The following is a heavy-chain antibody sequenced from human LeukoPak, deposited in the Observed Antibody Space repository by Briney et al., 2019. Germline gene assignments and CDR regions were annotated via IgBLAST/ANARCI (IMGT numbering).Heavy chain of an antibody. V-gene: IGHV1-69*01. CDR2: IIPIFDTA. Sequence: GSSVKVSCKASGGTFSSYAISWVRQAPGQGLEWMGGIIPIFDTANYAQKFQGRVTITADESTSTAYMELSSLRSEDTAVYYCARDQGYYYDSSGLLDYWGQGTLVTVSS. CDR1: GGTFSSYA. D-gene: IGHD3-22*01. J-gene: IGHJ4*02. CDR3: ARDQGYYYDSSGLLDY.